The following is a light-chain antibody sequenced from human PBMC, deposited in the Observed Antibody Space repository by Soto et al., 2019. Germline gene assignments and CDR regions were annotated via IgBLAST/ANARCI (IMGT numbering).Light chain of an antibody. CDR3: QHYVGSPT. V-gene: IGKV3-20*01. CDR1: QSVNNNF. CDR2: GAS. J-gene: IGKJ1*01. Sequence: EIVLTQSPGTLSLSAGERATVSCRASQSVNNNFLAWYQLRPGQAPRLLISGASGRATGIPDRISGSGSGTDFTLTSTRVEPEDSAMYYFQHYVGSPTFGQGTKVDIK.